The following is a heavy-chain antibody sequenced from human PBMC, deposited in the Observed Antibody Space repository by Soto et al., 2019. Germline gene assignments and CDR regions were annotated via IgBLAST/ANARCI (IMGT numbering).Heavy chain of an antibody. CDR1: GYTFTGYY. Sequence: VKVSCKASGYTFTGYYMHWVRQAPGQGLEWMGWINPNSGGTNYAQKFQGWVTMTRDTSISTAYMELSRLRSDDTAVYYCARDLKDVGYCTNGVCYTFDYWGQGTLVTVSS. CDR3: ARDLKDVGYCTNGVCYTFDY. D-gene: IGHD2-8*01. V-gene: IGHV1-2*04. CDR2: INPNSGGT. J-gene: IGHJ4*02.